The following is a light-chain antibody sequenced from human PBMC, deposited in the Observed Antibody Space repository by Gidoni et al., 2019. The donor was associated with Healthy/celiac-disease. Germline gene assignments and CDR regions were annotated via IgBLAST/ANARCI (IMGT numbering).Light chain of an antibody. Sequence: TLSVSPGERATLSCRASRSVSSNLAWYQQKPGQAPRLLIYGASTRATGIPARFSGSGSGTEFTLTISSLQSEDFAVYYCQQYDNWPPNTFGQXTKLEIK. J-gene: IGKJ2*01. CDR3: QQYDNWPPNT. V-gene: IGKV3-15*01. CDR2: GAS. CDR1: RSVSSN.